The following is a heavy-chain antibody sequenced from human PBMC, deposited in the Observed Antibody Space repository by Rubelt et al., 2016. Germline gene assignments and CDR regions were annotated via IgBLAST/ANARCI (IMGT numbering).Heavy chain of an antibody. V-gene: IGHV1-46*01. J-gene: IGHJ6*02. CDR3: ATADSTLDG. Sequence: VKKPGASVKLSCKASGYRFTRYYIHWVRQAPGQGLEWMGIINPDGGSTTYAQRFEGRVTVTRDMSTTTVYMELTSLRYEDTAMYYCATADSTLDGWGQGTTVTVSS. CDR2: INPDGGST. CDR1: GYRFTRYY.